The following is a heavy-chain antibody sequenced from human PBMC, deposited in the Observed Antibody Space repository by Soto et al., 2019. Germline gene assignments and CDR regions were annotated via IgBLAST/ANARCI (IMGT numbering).Heavy chain of an antibody. D-gene: IGHD6-13*01. V-gene: IGHV3-23*01. CDR1: GLSFGNYA. CDR3: AKASSISWGVFDY. CDR2: ISGGSANT. J-gene: IGHJ4*02. Sequence: EVQLLESGGGLVQPGGSLRLSCAASGLSFGNYAMTWVRQAPGKGLEWVSAISGGSANTFFADSVKGRFTISRDNSKSTLYLQMNSLRVEDTAIYYCAKASSISWGVFDYWGQGALITVSS.